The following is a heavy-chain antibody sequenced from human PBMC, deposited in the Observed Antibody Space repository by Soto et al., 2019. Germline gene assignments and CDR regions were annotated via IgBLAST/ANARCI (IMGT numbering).Heavy chain of an antibody. CDR3: TRDLGEGSYRPSA. D-gene: IGHD3-16*02. J-gene: IGHJ5*02. Sequence: QVQLQESGPRLVKPSQTLSLTCTVSGGSISTDGYYWSWIRQYPVKGLEWIGYIYYTGNTYYNPSLKSRVTLAVATSNNQFSLRLRSVTAADTAVYYCTRDLGEGSYRPSAWVQGTLVTVS. V-gene: IGHV4-31*03. CDR1: GGSISTDGYY. CDR2: IYYTGNT.